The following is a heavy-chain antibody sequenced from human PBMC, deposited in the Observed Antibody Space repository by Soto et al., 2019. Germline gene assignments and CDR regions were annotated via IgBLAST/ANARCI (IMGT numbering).Heavy chain of an antibody. Sequence: ASVKVSCKASGYTFITYGVSWVRQAPGQGLDWLGWISTYNGNTRYAERLQGRVTMTTDTTTNTACMELRNLRSDDTAVYYYARNSGHDAFDIWGQGTMVTVSS. CDR3: ARNSGHDAFDI. CDR1: GYTFITYG. V-gene: IGHV1-18*01. J-gene: IGHJ3*02. D-gene: IGHD6-19*01. CDR2: ISTYNGNT.